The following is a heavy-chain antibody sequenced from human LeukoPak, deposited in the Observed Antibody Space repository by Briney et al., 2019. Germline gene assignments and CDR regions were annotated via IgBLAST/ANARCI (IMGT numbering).Heavy chain of an antibody. Sequence: SQTLSLTCAISGDSVSSNSAAWNWIRQSPSRGLEWLGRTYYRSKWYNDYAVSVKSRITINPDTSKNQFSLQLNSVTPEDTAVYYCARATYYYGSGSYSNFDYWGQGTLVTVSS. CDR3: ARATYYYGSGSYSNFDY. D-gene: IGHD3-10*01. J-gene: IGHJ4*02. V-gene: IGHV6-1*01. CDR2: TYYRSKWYN. CDR1: GDSVSSNSAA.